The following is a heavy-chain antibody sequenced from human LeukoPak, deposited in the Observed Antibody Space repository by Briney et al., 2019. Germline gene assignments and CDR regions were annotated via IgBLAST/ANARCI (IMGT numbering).Heavy chain of an antibody. D-gene: IGHD3-10*01. J-gene: IGHJ4*01. CDR3: ARDHYGSGSYKAHFDY. CDR1: DASVTTYS. CDR2: VYSSGAT. V-gene: IGHV4-4*07. Sequence: PSETLSLTCTVSDASVTTYSWSWLRQPAGKGLEWIGRVYSSGATKYNPSLKSRVTISADTSKNQFSLKLPSVTAADTAVYYCARDHYGSGSYKAHFDYWGHGIQVTVSS.